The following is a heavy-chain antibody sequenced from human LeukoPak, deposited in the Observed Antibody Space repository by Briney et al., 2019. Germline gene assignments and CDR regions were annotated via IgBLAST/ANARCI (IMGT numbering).Heavy chain of an antibody. V-gene: IGHV3-30*02. CDR2: IRYDGTNK. CDR3: AKDQYSRNWYVDY. D-gene: IGHD6-13*01. Sequence: GGSLRLSRAASGFTFSDYAMHWVRQAPGKWLEWVAFIRYDGTNKYYADSVKGRFTISRDSSENTLYLQMNSLRTDDTAVYYCAKDQYSRNWYVDYWGQGTLVTVSS. J-gene: IGHJ4*02. CDR1: GFTFSDYA.